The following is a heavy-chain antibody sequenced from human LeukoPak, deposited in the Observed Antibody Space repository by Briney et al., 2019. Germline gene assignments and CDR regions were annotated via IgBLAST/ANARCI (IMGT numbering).Heavy chain of an antibody. CDR1: GFSFNNYW. D-gene: IGHD7-27*01. CDR2: IKTDGGEK. Sequence: GGSLRLSCVASGFSFNNYWMSWFRQAPGKGLEWVGNIKTDGGEKYYVDSVRGRFTISRDNAKNSLYLQMNSLRAEDTAVYYCARDYVWGSPESDYWGQGTLVTVSS. CDR3: ARDYVWGSPESDY. J-gene: IGHJ4*02. V-gene: IGHV3-7*01.